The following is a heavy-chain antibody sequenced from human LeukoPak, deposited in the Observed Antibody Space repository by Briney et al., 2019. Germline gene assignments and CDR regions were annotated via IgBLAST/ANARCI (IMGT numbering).Heavy chain of an antibody. CDR1: GGSISGYY. D-gene: IGHD3-10*01. Sequence: SETLSLTCTVSGGSISGYYWSWIRQPPGKGLEWIGYIYYSGSTNYNPSLESRVTISVDTSNNQFSLKLSSVTAADTAVYYCARAYGSGTHPDYWGQGTLVTVSS. CDR3: ARAYGSGTHPDY. V-gene: IGHV4-59*08. J-gene: IGHJ4*02. CDR2: IYYSGST.